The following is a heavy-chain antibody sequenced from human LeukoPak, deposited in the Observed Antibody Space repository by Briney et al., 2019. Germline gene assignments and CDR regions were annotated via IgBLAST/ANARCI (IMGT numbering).Heavy chain of an antibody. CDR2: IYPGDSDT. V-gene: IGHV5-51*01. Sequence: HGESLKISCKGSGYSFTSYWIGWVRQMPGKGLEWMGIIYPGDSDTRYSPSFQGQVTISADQSISTAYLQWSSLKASDTAMYYCARLSDGGSSWYGAFDIWGQGTMVTVSS. CDR1: GYSFTSYW. J-gene: IGHJ3*02. CDR3: ARLSDGGSSWYGAFDI. D-gene: IGHD6-13*01.